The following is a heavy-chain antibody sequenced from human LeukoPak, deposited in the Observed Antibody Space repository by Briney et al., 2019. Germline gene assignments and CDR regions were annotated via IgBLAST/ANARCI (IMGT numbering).Heavy chain of an antibody. V-gene: IGHV4-34*01. Sequence: SKTLSLTCAVYGGSFSGYYWSWIRQPPGKGLEWIGEINHSGSTNYNPSLKSRVTISVDTSKNQFSLKLSSVTAADTAVYYCARSASYYYDSSGYYYDYWGQGTLVTVSS. D-gene: IGHD3-22*01. CDR1: GGSFSGYY. CDR3: ARSASYYYDSSGYYYDY. J-gene: IGHJ4*02. CDR2: INHSGST.